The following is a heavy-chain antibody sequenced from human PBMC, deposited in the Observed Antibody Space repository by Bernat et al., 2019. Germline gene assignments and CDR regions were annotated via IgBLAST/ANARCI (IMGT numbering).Heavy chain of an antibody. J-gene: IGHJ5*02. V-gene: IGHV3-33*01. CDR2: IWYDGSNK. CDR3: ARDYCTGGVCRNRFDP. CDR1: GFTFSSYG. D-gene: IGHD2-8*02. Sequence: QVQLVESGGGVVQPGRSLRLSCAASGFTFSSYGMHWVRQAPGKGLEWVAVIWYDGSNKYYADSVKGRFTISRDNSKNTLYLQMNSLRAEDTAVYYCARDYCTGGVCRNRFDPWGQGTLVTVSS.